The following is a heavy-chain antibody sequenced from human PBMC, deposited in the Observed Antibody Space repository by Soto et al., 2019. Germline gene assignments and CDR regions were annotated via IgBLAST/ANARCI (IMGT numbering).Heavy chain of an antibody. V-gene: IGHV1-18*01. Sequence: VSVKVSCKASGYSFSSYGISWVRQAPGQGLEWMGWISAYNRNTNYAQKLQGRVTMTTDTSTSTAYMELRSLRSDDTAVYYCARDSEWELLLGYYFDYWGQRTLVTVSS. CDR3: ARDSEWELLLGYYFDY. CDR2: ISAYNRNT. CDR1: GYSFSSYG. D-gene: IGHD1-26*01. J-gene: IGHJ4*02.